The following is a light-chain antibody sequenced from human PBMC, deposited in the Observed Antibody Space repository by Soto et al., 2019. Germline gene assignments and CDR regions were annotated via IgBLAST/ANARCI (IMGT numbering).Light chain of an antibody. J-gene: IGLJ1*01. CDR3: CSYAGSYTYV. CDR1: SSDVGGYNY. V-gene: IGLV2-11*01. Sequence: QSVLTQPRSVSGYPGQSVTISCTGTSSDVGGYNYVSWYQQHPGKAPRLMIYDVSKRPSGVPDLFSGSRSGNTASLSISGLQAEDEADYYCCSYAGSYTYVFGTGTKVTVL. CDR2: DVS.